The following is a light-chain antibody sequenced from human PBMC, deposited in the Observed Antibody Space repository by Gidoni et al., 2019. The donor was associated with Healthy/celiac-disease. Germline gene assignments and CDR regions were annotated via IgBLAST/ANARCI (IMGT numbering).Light chain of an antibody. V-gene: IGKV1-9*01. Sequence: IQLTQSPSSLSASVGDRVTITCRASQGISSYLAWYQQKPGKAPKLLIYAASTLQRGVPSRFSGSGSGTDFTLTISSLQPEDFATYYCQQLNSYPRGFTFGPGTKVDIK. CDR2: AAS. CDR1: QGISSY. CDR3: QQLNSYPRGFT. J-gene: IGKJ3*01.